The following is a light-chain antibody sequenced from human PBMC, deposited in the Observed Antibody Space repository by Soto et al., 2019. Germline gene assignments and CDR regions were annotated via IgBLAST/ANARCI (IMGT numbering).Light chain of an antibody. CDR2: DVS. V-gene: IGKV1-5*01. CDR1: QSISRR. J-gene: IGKJ1*01. Sequence: DLQITHSPFTLSASVRYRVMVPCRAMQSISRRLAWYQQKPGTAPRLLIYDVSTLESGVPSSFSGSGSGTEFTLTISGLQHDDFATYYGQQYNSYSWTFGQGTNVDIK. CDR3: QQYNSYSWT.